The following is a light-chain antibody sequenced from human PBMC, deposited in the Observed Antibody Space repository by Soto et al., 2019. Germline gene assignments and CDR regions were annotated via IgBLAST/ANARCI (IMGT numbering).Light chain of an antibody. CDR2: KAS. Sequence: DIKMTQSPSTLSASVGDRVTITCRASRSVRSWVAWYQQKPGKAPKLLIYKASSLESGVPSRFSGSESGTEFTLTINSLQPDDFATDYCQQYDSYLYTFGQGTKLEI. CDR1: RSVRSW. V-gene: IGKV1-5*03. CDR3: QQYDSYLYT. J-gene: IGKJ2*01.